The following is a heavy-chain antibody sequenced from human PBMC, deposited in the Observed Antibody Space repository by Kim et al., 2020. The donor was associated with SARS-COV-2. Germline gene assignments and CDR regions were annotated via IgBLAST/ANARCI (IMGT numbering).Heavy chain of an antibody. CDR2: ITWNSGSI. Sequence: GGSLRLSCATSGFTFDDYTMHWVRQTPGKGLEWVSSITWNSGSINYSDAVKGRFTISRDNAKNSLYLQMNRLRTGDTALYYCAKARHGYSYGSVDVWGQGTTVTVSS. J-gene: IGHJ6*02. CDR1: GFTFDDYT. CDR3: AKARHGYSYGSVDV. V-gene: IGHV3-9*01. D-gene: IGHD5-18*01.